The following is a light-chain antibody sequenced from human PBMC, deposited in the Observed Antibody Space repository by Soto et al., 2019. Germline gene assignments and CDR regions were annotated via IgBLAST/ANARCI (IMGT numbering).Light chain of an antibody. Sequence: IVVTQSASTLSLSPGERATLSCRASQSVSSYLAWYQQKPGQAPRLLIYDASNRATGIPARFSGSGSGTDFTLTINSLQSEDFVVYYCQQYNSWPPITFGQGTRLEIK. CDR1: QSVSSY. CDR2: DAS. CDR3: QQYNSWPPIT. J-gene: IGKJ5*01. V-gene: IGKV3-11*01.